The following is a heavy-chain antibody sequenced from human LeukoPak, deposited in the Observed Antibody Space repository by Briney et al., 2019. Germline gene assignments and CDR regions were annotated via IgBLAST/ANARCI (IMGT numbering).Heavy chain of an antibody. J-gene: IGHJ4*02. CDR1: GGTFSSYA. D-gene: IGHD5-18*01. CDR2: IIPIFGTA. CDR3: AREAEVDTAYYYFDY. V-gene: IGHV1-69*13. Sequence: SVKVSCKASGGTFSSYAISWVRQAPGQGLEWMGGIIPIFGTANHAQKFQGRVTITADESTSTAYMELSSLRSEDTAVYYCAREAEVDTAYYYFDYWGQGTLVTVSS.